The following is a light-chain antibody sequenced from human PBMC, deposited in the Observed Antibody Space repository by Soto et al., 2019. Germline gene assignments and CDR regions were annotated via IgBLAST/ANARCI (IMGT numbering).Light chain of an antibody. CDR1: QAITIY. CDR3: QKYRF. CDR2: AAS. V-gene: IGKV1-27*01. Sequence: DIQMTQSPSSLSASVGDRVTITCRASQAITIYLAWYQHKPGKVPKLLIYAASTLQSGVPSRFTGSGSGTDFPLTISSLQPEYVATYYCQKYRFFGGGTKVEIK. J-gene: IGKJ4*01.